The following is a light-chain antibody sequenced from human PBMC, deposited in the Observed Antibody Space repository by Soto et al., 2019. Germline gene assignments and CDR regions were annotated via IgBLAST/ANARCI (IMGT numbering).Light chain of an antibody. Sequence: ENVLTQSPGTLSLSPGERATLSCRASQTVSSRYLAWYQQNPGRAPRLLIYGASSRATGIPDRFSGSGSGTEFTLTSSRLEPEDFAVYFCQQYGRSSTFGQGTRLEI. CDR2: GAS. CDR1: QTVSSRY. V-gene: IGKV3-20*01. J-gene: IGKJ5*01. CDR3: QQYGRSST.